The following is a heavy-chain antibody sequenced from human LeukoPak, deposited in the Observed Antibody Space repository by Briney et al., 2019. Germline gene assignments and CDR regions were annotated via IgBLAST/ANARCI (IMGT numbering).Heavy chain of an antibody. CDR2: ISVYNGQT. D-gene: IGHD1-26*01. CDR3: ARDSGWELQHFYFDH. Sequence: GASVKVSCKASGYTFNSYGINWVRQAPGQGLEWMGWISVYNGQTNYAHKFQGRVTMTTDTSTRTVYMELRSLGSDDTAVYYCARDSGWELQHFYFDHWGQGTLVTVSA. CDR1: GYTFNSYG. J-gene: IGHJ4*02. V-gene: IGHV1-18*01.